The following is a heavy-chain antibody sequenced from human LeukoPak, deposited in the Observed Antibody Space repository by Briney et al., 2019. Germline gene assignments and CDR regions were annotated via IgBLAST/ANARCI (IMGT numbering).Heavy chain of an antibody. J-gene: IGHJ4*02. CDR2: IYYRGIT. V-gene: IGHV4-59*08. D-gene: IGHD6-19*01. CDR1: GVPISSYY. CDR3: ARRGSRAVAGYFDY. Sequence: PSETLSLTCTVSGVPISSYYWPWIRQSPGKGLEWIGYIYYRGITYYNPSLTSRVTISVYTSKKQFSLRLTSVTAEATAAYYCARRGSRAVAGYFDYWGQGTLVTVSS.